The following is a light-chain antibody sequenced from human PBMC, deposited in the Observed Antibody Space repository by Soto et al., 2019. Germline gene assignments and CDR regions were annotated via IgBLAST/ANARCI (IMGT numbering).Light chain of an antibody. CDR2: GAS. CDR3: QQYNKWPAWT. Sequence: IVMTQSPGTLSVSPGERATLSCRASQSVSSNLAWYQQRPGQPPRLLIYGASSMATGIPARFSGSGSGTDFTLTITSLQSEDFAVYYCQQYNKWPAWTFGQGTKVEIK. V-gene: IGKV3-15*01. J-gene: IGKJ1*01. CDR1: QSVSSN.